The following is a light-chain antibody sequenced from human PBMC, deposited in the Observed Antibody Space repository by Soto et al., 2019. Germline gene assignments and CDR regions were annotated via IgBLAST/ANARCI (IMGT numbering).Light chain of an antibody. Sequence: EIVMTQSPATLSVSRGERATLSCRASQRVRSDLAWYQQKPGQAPRRLIYGASTRPTGIPVMFSGSRSGTEFTLIMVSIQSEESAGYFCRQYNNLTSFTFGPGTKVDIK. CDR1: QRVRSD. V-gene: IGKV3-15*01. J-gene: IGKJ3*01. CDR3: RQYNNLTSFT. CDR2: GAS.